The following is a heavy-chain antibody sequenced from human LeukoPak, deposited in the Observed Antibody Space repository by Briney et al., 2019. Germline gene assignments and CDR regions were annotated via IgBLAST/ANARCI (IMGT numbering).Heavy chain of an antibody. Sequence: KPSETLSLTCTVSGGSISSSNYYWGWIRQPPGKGLEWIGYIYYSGSTNYNSSLKSRVTMSVDTSKNQFSLKLSSATAADTAVYYCARGYCSGGTCYRTFFDYWGQGTLVTVSS. CDR3: ARGYCSGGTCYRTFFDY. CDR1: GGSISSSNYY. J-gene: IGHJ4*02. CDR2: IYYSGST. D-gene: IGHD2-15*01. V-gene: IGHV4-61*05.